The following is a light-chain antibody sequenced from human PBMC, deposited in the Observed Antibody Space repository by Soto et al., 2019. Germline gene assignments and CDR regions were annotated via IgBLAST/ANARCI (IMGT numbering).Light chain of an antibody. V-gene: IGKV1-5*03. CDR1: RNIGDW. CDR2: KAS. J-gene: IGKJ1*01. Sequence: IQVTQSPSTLSASVGDRVTITCRPSRNIGDWLAWYQQQPGKAPKLLIYKASNLESGVPSRFSGSGSGTEITLTISSLHPDDFATYYCQQYGSYWPFGQGTKVEI. CDR3: QQYGSYWP.